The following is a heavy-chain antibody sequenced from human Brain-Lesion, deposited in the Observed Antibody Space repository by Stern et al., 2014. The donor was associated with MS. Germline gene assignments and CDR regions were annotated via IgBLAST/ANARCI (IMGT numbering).Heavy chain of an antibody. V-gene: IGHV4-39*01. CDR3: ARHDSVPRPSQLYSARDRGPGYFDY. CDR2: IYYSGFT. Sequence: QVQLVQSGPGLVKPSETLSLPCTVSGGSISSSTYYWAWIRPPPGKGLEWIGNIYYSGFTYYNPSLKSRVTISVDMSKNQFSLKLSSVTAADTAIYYCARHDSVPRPSQLYSARDRGPGYFDYWGQGTLVTVSS. J-gene: IGHJ4*02. D-gene: IGHD1-26*01. CDR1: GGSISSSTYY.